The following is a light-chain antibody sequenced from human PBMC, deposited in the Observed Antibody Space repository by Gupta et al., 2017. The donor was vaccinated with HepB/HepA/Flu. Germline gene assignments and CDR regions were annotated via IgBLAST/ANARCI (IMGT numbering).Light chain of an antibody. CDR3: QQHNDLIT. J-gene: IGKJ4*01. Sequence: EIAMTQSPATLSVSPGERAILSCRASQSLSSNLDWYQQKPGQTPRLLIHGACNRASGIPARFSGSGYETEFSLTSSRRQYEDSAVYYGQQHNDLITFGGGTKVEIK. CDR2: GAC. CDR1: QSLSSN. V-gene: IGKV3-15*01.